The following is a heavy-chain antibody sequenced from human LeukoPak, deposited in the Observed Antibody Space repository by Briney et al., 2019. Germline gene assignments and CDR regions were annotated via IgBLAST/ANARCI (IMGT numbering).Heavy chain of an antibody. Sequence: GGSLRLSCAASGFTFSSSAMSWVRQVPGKGLEWVSGISASGGSTYYADSVRGRFTISRDNSKNTLYLQMNSLRAEDTAVYYCAKDSSYSSSWSDYWGQGTLVTVSS. J-gene: IGHJ4*02. CDR3: AKDSSYSSSWSDY. D-gene: IGHD6-13*01. CDR1: GFTFSSSA. CDR2: ISASGGST. V-gene: IGHV3-23*01.